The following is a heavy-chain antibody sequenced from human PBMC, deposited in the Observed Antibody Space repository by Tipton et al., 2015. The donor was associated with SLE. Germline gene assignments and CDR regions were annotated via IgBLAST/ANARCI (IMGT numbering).Heavy chain of an antibody. CDR1: GDSIRSDSYY. V-gene: IGHV4-61*09. CDR2: VHSNGNT. CDR3: ARVYHDFFSGYYGGLMSYTTNV. D-gene: IGHD3-3*01. Sequence: TLSLTCTVSGDSIRSDSYYWTWVRQPAGKGLEWIGHVHSNGNTNYSPSLKSRVTISLDTSENRFSLGLSSVTAADTAVYYCARVYHDFFSGYYGGLMSYTTNVWGQGTTVTVSS. J-gene: IGHJ6*02.